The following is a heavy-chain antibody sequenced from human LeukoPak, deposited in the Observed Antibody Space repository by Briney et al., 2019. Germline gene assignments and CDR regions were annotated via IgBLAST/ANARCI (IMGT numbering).Heavy chain of an antibody. V-gene: IGHV4-38-2*02. CDR2: INHSGST. Sequence: SETLSLTCTVSGYSISSGYYWGWIRQPPGKGLEWIGEINHSGSTNYNPSLKSRGTISVDTSKNQFSLKLSSVTAADTAVYYCARRGGSGSYYTYYYYYYMDVWGKGTTVTISS. J-gene: IGHJ6*03. CDR3: ARRGGSGSYYTYYYYYYMDV. CDR1: GYSISSGYY. D-gene: IGHD3-10*01.